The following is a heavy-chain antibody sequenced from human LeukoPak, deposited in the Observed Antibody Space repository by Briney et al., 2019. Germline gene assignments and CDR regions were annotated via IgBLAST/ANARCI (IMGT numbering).Heavy chain of an antibody. Sequence: GWSLRLSCAASGFTFSSYAMSWVRQAPGKGLEWVSAISGSGGSTYYADSVKGRFTISRDNSKNTMYLQMNSLRAEDTAVYYCAKWAWDYGDYGVFDYWGQRTRVTVSS. D-gene: IGHD4-17*01. V-gene: IGHV3-23*01. J-gene: IGHJ4*02. CDR1: GFTFSSYA. CDR2: ISGSGGST. CDR3: AKWAWDYGDYGVFDY.